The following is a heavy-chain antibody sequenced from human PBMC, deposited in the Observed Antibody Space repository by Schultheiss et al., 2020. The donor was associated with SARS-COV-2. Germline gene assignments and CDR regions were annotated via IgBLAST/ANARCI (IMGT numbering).Heavy chain of an antibody. D-gene: IGHD4-17*01. CDR3: ALGDYGDYVVDY. CDR2: IYYSGST. Sequence: SETLSLTCTVSGGSISSYYWGWIRQPPGKGLEWIGYIYYSGSTNYNPSLKSRVTMSVDTSKNQFSLKLSSVTAADTAVYYCALGDYGDYVVDYWGQGTLVTVSS. V-gene: IGHV4-59*12. J-gene: IGHJ4*02. CDR1: GGSISSYY.